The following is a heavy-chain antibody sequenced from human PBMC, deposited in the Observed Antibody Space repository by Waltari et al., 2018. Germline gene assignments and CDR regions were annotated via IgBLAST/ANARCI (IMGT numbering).Heavy chain of an antibody. Sequence: QLQLQESGPGLVKPSETLSLTCTVSGGSISSSSYYWGWIRQPPGKGLEWIGSIYYSGSTYYNPSLKSRVTISVDTSKNQFSLKLRSVTAADTAVYYCARDGASSWYPYYFDYWGQGTLVTVSS. CDR3: ARDGASSWYPYYFDY. J-gene: IGHJ4*02. D-gene: IGHD6-13*01. V-gene: IGHV4-39*07. CDR2: IYYSGST. CDR1: GGSISSSSYY.